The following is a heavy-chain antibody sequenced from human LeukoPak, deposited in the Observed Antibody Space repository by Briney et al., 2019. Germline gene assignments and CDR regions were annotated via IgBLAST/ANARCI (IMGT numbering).Heavy chain of an antibody. D-gene: IGHD5-24*01. CDR3: AKDGWVEMATISIDY. V-gene: IGHV3-9*01. CDR1: GFTLDDYS. CDR2: ISWNSGSI. J-gene: IGHJ4*02. Sequence: GGSLRLSCAASGFTLDDYSMQWVRQAPGKGREWVSGISWNSGSIGYADPVKGRFTISRDNAKNSLYLQMNSLRAEDTALYYCAKDGWVEMATISIDYWGRGTLVTVSS.